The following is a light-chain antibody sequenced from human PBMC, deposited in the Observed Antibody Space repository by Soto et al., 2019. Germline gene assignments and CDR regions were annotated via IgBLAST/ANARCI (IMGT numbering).Light chain of an antibody. J-gene: IGLJ1*01. CDR1: SSDVGAYNY. V-gene: IGLV2-14*03. Sequence: QSALTQPASVSGSPGQSITISCSGTSSDVGAYNYVSWYQQHPGKAPRIMIYDVSNRPSGVSDRFSGSKSGNTATRTISGLQAEDEADYYCSSYTSDNTYVFASGTKLTVL. CDR3: SSYTSDNTYV. CDR2: DVS.